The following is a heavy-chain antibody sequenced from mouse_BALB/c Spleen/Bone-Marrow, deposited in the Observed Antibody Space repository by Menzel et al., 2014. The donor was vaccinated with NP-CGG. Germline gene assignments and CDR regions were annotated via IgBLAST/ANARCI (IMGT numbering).Heavy chain of an antibody. CDR2: IGTGRGT. V-gene: IGHV2-9*02. CDR3: ARDRAYGNWYFDV. D-gene: IGHD2-1*01. Sequence: VQLVESGPGLVAPSQSLSITCTVSGFSLKNYGVHWVRQPPGKGLEWLGVIGTGRGTYYNSALMSRLSISKDNSESQVFLKMNSLQTDDTAMYYCARDRAYGNWYFDVWGAGTTVTVSS. CDR1: GFSLKNYG. J-gene: IGHJ1*01.